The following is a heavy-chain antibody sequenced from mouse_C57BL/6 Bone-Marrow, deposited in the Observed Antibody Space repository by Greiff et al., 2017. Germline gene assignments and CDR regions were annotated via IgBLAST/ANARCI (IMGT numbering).Heavy chain of an antibody. CDR2: ISSGGSYT. CDR3: ARRSFYGSSPYYAMDY. J-gene: IGHJ4*01. CDR1: GFTFSSYG. Sequence: DVMLVESGGDLVKPGGSLKLSCAASGFTFSSYGMSWVRQTPDKRLEWVATISSGGSYTYYPDSVKGRFTISRDNAKNTLYLQMSSLKSEDTAMYYCARRSFYGSSPYYAMDYWGQGTSVTVSS. V-gene: IGHV5-6*02. D-gene: IGHD1-1*01.